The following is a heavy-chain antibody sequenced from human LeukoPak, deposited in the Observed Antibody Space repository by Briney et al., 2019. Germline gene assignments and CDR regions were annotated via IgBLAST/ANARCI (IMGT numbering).Heavy chain of an antibody. Sequence: GGSLRLSCAASGFTFSSSGMNWVRQAPGKGLEWVANIKQDGSEKYYVDSVKGRFTISRDNAKNSLYLQMNSLRAEDTAVYYCARGFVADKGYCSGGSCYPVDYWGQGTLVTVSS. J-gene: IGHJ4*02. CDR3: ARGFVADKGYCSGGSCYPVDY. CDR2: IKQDGSEK. CDR1: GFTFSSSG. D-gene: IGHD2-15*01. V-gene: IGHV3-7*01.